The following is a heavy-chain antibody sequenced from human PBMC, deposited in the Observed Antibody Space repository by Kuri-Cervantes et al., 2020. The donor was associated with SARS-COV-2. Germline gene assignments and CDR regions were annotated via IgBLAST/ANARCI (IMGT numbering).Heavy chain of an antibody. CDR3: AREHPYSGSYYAPFDY. CDR2: IYSGSNT. J-gene: IGHJ4*02. Sequence: GGSLRLSCAASGFSVGTNYMSWVRQAPGKGLEWVSVIYSGSNTYYADSVKGRFTISRDNSKNTLYLQMNSLRAEDTAVYYCAREHPYSGSYYAPFDYWGQGTLVTVSS. CDR1: GFSVGTNY. V-gene: IGHV3-53*05. D-gene: IGHD1-26*01.